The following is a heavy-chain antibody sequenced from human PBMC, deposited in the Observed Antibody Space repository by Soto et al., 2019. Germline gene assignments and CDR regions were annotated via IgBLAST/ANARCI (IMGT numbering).Heavy chain of an antibody. CDR2: INHSGST. CDR1: GGSFSGYY. CDR3: ARALRITGTTLSYYYYGMDV. V-gene: IGHV4-34*01. D-gene: IGHD1-7*01. J-gene: IGHJ6*02. Sequence: SETLSLTCAVYGGSFSGYYWSWIRQPPGKGLEWIGEINHSGSTNYNPSLKSRVTISVDTSKNQFSLKLSSVTAADTAVYYCARALRITGTTLSYYYYGMDVWGQGTTVTVSS.